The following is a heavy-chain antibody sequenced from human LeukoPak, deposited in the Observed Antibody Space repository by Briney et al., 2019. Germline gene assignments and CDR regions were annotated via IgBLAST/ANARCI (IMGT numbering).Heavy chain of an antibody. J-gene: IGHJ4*02. CDR2: IIPIFGTA. CDR1: GGTFSSYA. D-gene: IGHD4-23*01. Sequence: SSVKVSCKASGGTFSSYAISWVRQAPGQGPEGMGRIIPIFGTANYAQKFQGRVTITADNSTSTAYMELSSLRSEDTAVYYCARAALLHGGNTNFDYWGQGTLVTVSS. CDR3: ARAALLHGGNTNFDY. V-gene: IGHV1-69*06.